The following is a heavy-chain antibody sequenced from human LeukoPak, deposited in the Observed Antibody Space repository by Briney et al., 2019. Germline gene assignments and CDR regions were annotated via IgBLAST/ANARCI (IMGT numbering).Heavy chain of an antibody. V-gene: IGHV1-46*01. CDR1: GYTFTSYH. D-gene: IGHD5-24*01. CDR3: ARAGMATTTPFDY. Sequence: GASVKVSCKASGYTFTSYHMHWVRQAPGQGLEWMGIINPSGCSTSYAQKFQGRVTMTRDTSTSTVYMELSSLGSEDTAVYYCARAGMATTTPFDYWGQGTLVTVSS. J-gene: IGHJ4*02. CDR2: INPSGCST.